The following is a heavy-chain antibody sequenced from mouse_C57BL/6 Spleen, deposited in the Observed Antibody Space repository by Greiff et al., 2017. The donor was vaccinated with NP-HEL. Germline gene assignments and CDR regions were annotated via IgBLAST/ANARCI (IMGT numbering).Heavy chain of an antibody. CDR3: VRQGYYGSSHYAMDY. Sequence: EVQRVESGGGLVQPKGSLKLSCAASGFSFNTYAMNWVRQAPGKGLEWVARIRSKSNNYATYYADSVKDRFTISRDDSESMLYLQMNNLKTEDTAMYYCVRQGYYGSSHYAMDYWGQGTSVTVSS. J-gene: IGHJ4*01. D-gene: IGHD1-1*01. CDR2: IRSKSNNYAT. CDR1: GFSFNTYA. V-gene: IGHV10-1*01.